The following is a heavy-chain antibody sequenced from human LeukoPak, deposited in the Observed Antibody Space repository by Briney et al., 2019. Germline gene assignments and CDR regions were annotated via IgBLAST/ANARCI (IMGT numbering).Heavy chain of an antibody. V-gene: IGHV3-33*01. Sequence: GRSLRLSCAASGFTFSHYGMHWVRQVPGKGLAWVVGIFYDGSNAYYADSVKGQFTVSRDNSKNMLYLQMNSLRAEDTAIYYCARDADTSGYFSFFDLWGQGTLVTVSS. CDR1: GFTFSHYG. CDR3: ARDADTSGYFSFFDL. D-gene: IGHD3-22*01. CDR2: IFYDGSNA. J-gene: IGHJ4*02.